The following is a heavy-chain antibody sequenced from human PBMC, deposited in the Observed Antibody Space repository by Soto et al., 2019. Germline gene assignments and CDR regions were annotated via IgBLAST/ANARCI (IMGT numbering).Heavy chain of an antibody. CDR3: ARGELGRIAAVDY. Sequence: EVQLVESGGGLVQPGGSLRLSCAASDFTVSSNYMSWVRQAPGKGLEWVSVSYSGGSTYYAGSVKGRFTISRHNSKDTLYLEMNCLSGDDTAVYYCARGELGRIAAVDYWGQGTLVTVSS. CDR1: DFTVSSNY. V-gene: IGHV3-53*04. CDR2: SYSGGST. D-gene: IGHD6-6*01. J-gene: IGHJ4*02.